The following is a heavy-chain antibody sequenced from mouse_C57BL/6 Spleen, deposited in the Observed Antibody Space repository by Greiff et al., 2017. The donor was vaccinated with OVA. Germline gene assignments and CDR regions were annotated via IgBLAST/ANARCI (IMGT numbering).Heavy chain of an antibody. D-gene: IGHD1-1*01. V-gene: IGHV1-55*01. J-gene: IGHJ4*01. CDR2: IYPGSGST. Sequence: QVQLQQPGAELVKPGASVKMSCKASGYTFTSYWITWVKQRPGQGLEWIGDIYPGSGSTNYNEKFKSKATLTVDTSSSTAYMQLSSLTSEDSAVYYCAREFDYYGSSYAMDYWGQGTSVTVSS. CDR3: AREFDYYGSSYAMDY. CDR1: GYTFTSYW.